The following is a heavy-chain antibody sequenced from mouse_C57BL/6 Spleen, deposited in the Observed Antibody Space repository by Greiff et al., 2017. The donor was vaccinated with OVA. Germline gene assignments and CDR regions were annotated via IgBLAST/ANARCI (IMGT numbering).Heavy chain of an antibody. CDR1: GFNIKNTY. D-gene: IGHD1-1*01. J-gene: IGHJ3*01. CDR3: ARRHYYGSSYEFAY. V-gene: IGHV14-3*01. CDR2: IDPATGNT. Sequence: EVQRVESVAELVRPGASVKLSCTASGFNIKNTYMHWVKQRPEQGLEWIGRIDPATGNTKYAPKFQGKATITADTSSNTAYLQLSRLTSEDTAIYYCARRHYYGSSYEFAYWGQGTLVTVSA.